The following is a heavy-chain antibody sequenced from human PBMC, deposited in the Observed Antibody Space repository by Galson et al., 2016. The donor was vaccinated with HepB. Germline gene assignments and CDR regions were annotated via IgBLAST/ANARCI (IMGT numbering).Heavy chain of an antibody. Sequence: SETLSLTCGVSGGSVSGYYWSWIRQSPGKGLEWIGEINQNGGIDYNPSLKSRVTISWDSSKIQFSLKVNSVTAADTGVYYCARGLGAVFFWGQGTPVTVSS. J-gene: IGHJ4*02. CDR3: ARGLGAVFF. CDR1: GGSVSGYY. D-gene: IGHD3-3*01. V-gene: IGHV4-34*01. CDR2: INQNGGI.